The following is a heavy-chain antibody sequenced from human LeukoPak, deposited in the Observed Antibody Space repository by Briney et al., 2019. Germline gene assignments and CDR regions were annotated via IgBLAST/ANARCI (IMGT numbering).Heavy chain of an antibody. CDR3: ARGEVGATTWFGDY. V-gene: IGHV3-30-3*01. D-gene: IGHD1-26*01. CDR2: ISYDGSNK. J-gene: IGHJ4*02. Sequence: GGSVRLFCAPSGFTFSSYAMLWVPQAPGKGLEWVAVISYDGSNKYYAHSVKGRFTISRDNSKNTLYLQMNSLRAEDTAVYDWARGEVGATTWFGDYWGQGTLVTVSS. CDR1: GFTFSSYA.